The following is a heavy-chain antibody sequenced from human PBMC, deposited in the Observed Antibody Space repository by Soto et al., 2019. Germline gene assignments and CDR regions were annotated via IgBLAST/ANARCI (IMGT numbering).Heavy chain of an antibody. CDR1: GGAISFDHYH. CDR2: VHYSGSV. D-gene: IGHD2-21*02. Sequence: QVQLQQSGPGLVKPSQTLSLTCTVSGGAISFDHYHWTWIRQPPGKGLEWIGYVHYSGSVLYNPLLQNRVSISADTSKNQSSLKLSSVTAAATAVYFCAREDDGGDRDYYGLDVWGQGTTVTVSS. V-gene: IGHV4-30-4*01. J-gene: IGHJ6*02. CDR3: AREDDGGDRDYYGLDV.